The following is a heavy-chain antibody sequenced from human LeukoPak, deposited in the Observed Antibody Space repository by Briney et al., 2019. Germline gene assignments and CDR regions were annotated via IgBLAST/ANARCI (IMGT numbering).Heavy chain of an antibody. CDR3: ARGRLRYFDWLSPFDY. D-gene: IGHD3-9*01. J-gene: IGHJ4*02. V-gene: IGHV4-61*02. Sequence: SETLSLTCTVSGGSISSGSYYWTWIRQPAGKGLEWIGRIYTSGSTNYNPSLKSRVTISVDTSKNQFSLKLSSVTAADTAVYYCARGRLRYFDWLSPFDYWGQGTLVTVSS. CDR1: GGSISSGSYY. CDR2: IYTSGST.